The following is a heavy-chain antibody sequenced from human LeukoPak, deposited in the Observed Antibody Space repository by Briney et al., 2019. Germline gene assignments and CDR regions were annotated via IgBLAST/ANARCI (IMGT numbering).Heavy chain of an antibody. Sequence: ASVKVSCKASGYSFTHYRISWVRQAPGQGLEWMGWISAYNDNAHYAQGLQGRVTMTSQTSTRTAYRELRSLRSDDTAVYYCARSTLGIEFDYWGQGTLVTVSS. J-gene: IGHJ4*02. CDR2: ISAYNDNA. V-gene: IGHV1-18*01. CDR3: ARSTLGIEFDY. CDR1: GYSFTHYR. D-gene: IGHD5/OR15-5a*01.